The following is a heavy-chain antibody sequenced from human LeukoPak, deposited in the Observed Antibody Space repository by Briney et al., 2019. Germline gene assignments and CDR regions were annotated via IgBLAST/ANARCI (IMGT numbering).Heavy chain of an antibody. CDR2: ISSSGSTI. CDR1: GFTFSSYE. V-gene: IGHV3-48*03. D-gene: IGHD6-6*01. Sequence: GGSPRLSCAASGFTFSSYEMNWVRQAPGKGLEWVSYISSSGSTIYYADSVKGRFTISRDNAKNSLYLQMNSLRAEDTAVYYCARDAGYSSSPDVWGKGTTVTVSS. CDR3: ARDAGYSSSPDV. J-gene: IGHJ6*04.